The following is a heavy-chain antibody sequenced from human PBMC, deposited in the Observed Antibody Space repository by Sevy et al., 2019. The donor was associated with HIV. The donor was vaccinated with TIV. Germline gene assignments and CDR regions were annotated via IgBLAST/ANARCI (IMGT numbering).Heavy chain of an antibody. CDR1: GFTFSSYA. D-gene: IGHD6-13*01. CDR3: AKNGYRPSVGDENYYYYYMDV. J-gene: IGHJ6*03. Sequence: GGSLRLSCAASGFTFSSYAMSWVRQAPGKGLEWVSAISGSGGSTYYAHSVKGRFTISRDNSKNTLYMQMNSLRAEDTDVYYCAKNGYRPSVGDENYYYYYMDVWGKGTTVTVSS. CDR2: ISGSGGST. V-gene: IGHV3-23*01.